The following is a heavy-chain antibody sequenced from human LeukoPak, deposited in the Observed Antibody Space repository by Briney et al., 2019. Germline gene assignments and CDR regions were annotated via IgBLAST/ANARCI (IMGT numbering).Heavy chain of an antibody. CDR3: AKDRPPVPLGH. V-gene: IGHV3-30*18. CDR2: ISHDAKND. J-gene: IGHJ4*02. D-gene: IGHD6-6*01. CDR1: GFTFSIYG. Sequence: PGRSLRLSCAASGFTFSIYGMHWVRQAPGKGLEWVAVISHDAKNDYFADSVKGRFTISRDNSKNTLYLQMNSLEPGDTAVYYCAKDRPPVPLGHWGQGILVTVSS.